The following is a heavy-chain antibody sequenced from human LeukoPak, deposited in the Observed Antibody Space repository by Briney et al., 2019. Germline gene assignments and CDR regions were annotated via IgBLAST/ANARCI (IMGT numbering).Heavy chain of an antibody. J-gene: IGHJ4*02. D-gene: IGHD3-10*01. Sequence: GGSLRLSCAASGFTFSSYSMNWVRQVPGKGLEWVATIWFDASNKYYADSIKGRFTISRDNSENTLYLQMNSLRAEDTAVYYCAKDDGYGSGPTYYFDYWGQGTLVTVSS. CDR1: GFTFSSYS. CDR2: IWFDASNK. CDR3: AKDDGYGSGPTYYFDY. V-gene: IGHV3-30*02.